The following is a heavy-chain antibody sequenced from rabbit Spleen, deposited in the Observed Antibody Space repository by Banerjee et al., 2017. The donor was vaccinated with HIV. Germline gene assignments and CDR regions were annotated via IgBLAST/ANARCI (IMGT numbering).Heavy chain of an antibody. J-gene: IGHJ6*01. CDR1: GFDFSAYTF. Sequence: LVEYGGDLVQPGASLTLTCTASGFDFSAYTFMCWVRQAPGKGLEWIGCIASGSSGFTYYASWAKGRFTCSKASSTTVTLQMTSLTAADTATYFCARDTATSFSTYGMDLWGPGTLVTVS. CDR3: ARDTATSFSTYGMDL. D-gene: IGHD1-1*01. V-gene: IGHV1S40*01. CDR2: IASGSSGFT.